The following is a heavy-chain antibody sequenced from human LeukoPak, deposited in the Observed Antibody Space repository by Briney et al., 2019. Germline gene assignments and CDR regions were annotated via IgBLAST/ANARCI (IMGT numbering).Heavy chain of an antibody. V-gene: IGHV4-34*01. D-gene: IGHD2-8*02. CDR3: AGHHPRNTVDF. J-gene: IGHJ4*02. CDR2: INHSGST. Sequence: PSETLSLTCAVYGGSFSGYYWSWIRQPPGKGLEWIGEINHSGSTNYNPSLKSRVTISLDTPKNQFSLKLSSVTAADTAVYYCAGHHPRNTVDFWGQGTLVTVSS. CDR1: GGSFSGYY.